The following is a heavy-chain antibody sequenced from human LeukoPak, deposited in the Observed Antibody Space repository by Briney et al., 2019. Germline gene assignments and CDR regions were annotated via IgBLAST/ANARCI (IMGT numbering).Heavy chain of an antibody. CDR2: IKQDGSEK. Sequence: GGSLRLSCAASGFTFSSYAMGWVRQAPGKGLEWVANIKQDGSEKNYVDSVKGRFTISRDNAKNSLYLQMNNQRVEDTAMYYCAGGTGFIIKDWGQGTLVTVSS. V-gene: IGHV3-7*03. CDR1: GFTFSSYA. D-gene: IGHD3-9*01. CDR3: AGGTGFIIKD. J-gene: IGHJ4*02.